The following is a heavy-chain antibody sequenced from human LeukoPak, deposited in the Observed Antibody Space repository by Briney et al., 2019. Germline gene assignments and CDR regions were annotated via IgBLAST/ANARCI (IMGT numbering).Heavy chain of an antibody. CDR2: IYYSGST. V-gene: IGHV4-59*01. CDR1: GGSISSYY. D-gene: IGHD1-26*01. J-gene: IGHJ3*02. CDR3: ARDVPTDGIAFDI. Sequence: SETLSHTCTVSGGSISSYYWSWIRQPPGKGLEWIGYIYYSGSTNYNPSLKSRVTISVDTSKNQFSLKLSSVTAADTAVYYCARDVPTDGIAFDIWGQGTMVTVSS.